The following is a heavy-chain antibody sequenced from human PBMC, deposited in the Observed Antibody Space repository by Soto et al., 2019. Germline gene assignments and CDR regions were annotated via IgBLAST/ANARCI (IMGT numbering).Heavy chain of an antibody. CDR2: INHSGST. J-gene: IGHJ6*02. D-gene: IGHD3-9*01. CDR3: ARGLPTYLTGQYYGMDV. CDR1: GGSFSGYY. V-gene: IGHV4-34*01. Sequence: SETLSLTCAVYGGSFSGYYWSWIRQPPGKGLEWIGEINHSGSTNYNPSLKSRVTISVDTSKNQFSLKLSSVTAADTAVYYCARGLPTYLTGQYYGMDVWGQGTTVTAP.